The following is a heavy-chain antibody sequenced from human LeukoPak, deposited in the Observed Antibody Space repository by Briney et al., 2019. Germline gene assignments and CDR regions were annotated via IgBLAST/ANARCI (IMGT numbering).Heavy chain of an antibody. Sequence: PGGSLRLSCAASGFTFTSYWMSWVRQAPGKGLEWVANIKQDGSEKYYVDSVKGRFTISRDNAKNSLYLQMNSLRAEDTAVYFCARGIYTSSPRNPKNFFDYWGQGTLVTVS. CDR1: GFTFTSYW. V-gene: IGHV3-7*01. CDR3: ARGIYTSSPRNPKNFFDY. J-gene: IGHJ4*02. CDR2: IKQDGSEK. D-gene: IGHD2-2*02.